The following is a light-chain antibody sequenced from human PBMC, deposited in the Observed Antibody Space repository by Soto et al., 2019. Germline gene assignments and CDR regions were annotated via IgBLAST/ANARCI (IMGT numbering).Light chain of an antibody. J-gene: IGKJ2*01. V-gene: IGKV3-15*01. Sequence: EILMTQSPATLSVSPGERATLSCRASQSVSSSLARYQQKAGHAPRLLLYGASTRATGIPARFSGSGSGTEFTLTISSLQSEDFGVYYCQHYSNWPPYTFGQGTTLEIK. CDR1: QSVSSS. CDR3: QHYSNWPPYT. CDR2: GAS.